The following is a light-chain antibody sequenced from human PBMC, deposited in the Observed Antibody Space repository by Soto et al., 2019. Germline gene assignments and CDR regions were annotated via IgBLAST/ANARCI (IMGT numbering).Light chain of an antibody. J-gene: IGKJ4*01. CDR3: QQYGSFLT. Sequence: EIVMTQSPATLSVSPGERATLSCRASQSIRTNLAWYQQKPGQAPRLLIYGASSRATGIPDRFSGSGSGTDFTLTISRLEPEDFAVYYCQQYGSFLTFGGGTKVDIK. V-gene: IGKV3-20*01. CDR1: QSIRTN. CDR2: GAS.